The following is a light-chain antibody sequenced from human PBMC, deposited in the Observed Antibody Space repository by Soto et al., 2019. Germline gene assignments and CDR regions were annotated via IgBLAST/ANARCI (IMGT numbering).Light chain of an antibody. V-gene: IGLV2-14*01. CDR3: SSYTSSSTGV. Sequence: QSVLAHPASVSGSPGQSITISCTGTSSDVGGYNYVSWYQQHPGKAPKLIIYEVNYRPSGVSNRFSGSKSGNTASLTISGLQAEDEADYYCSSYTSSSTGVFGTGTKVTVL. J-gene: IGLJ1*01. CDR2: EVN. CDR1: SSDVGGYNY.